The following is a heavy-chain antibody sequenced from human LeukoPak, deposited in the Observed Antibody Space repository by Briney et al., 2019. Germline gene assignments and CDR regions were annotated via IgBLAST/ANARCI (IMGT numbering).Heavy chain of an antibody. CDR1: GYTFTGYY. D-gene: IGHD2-15*01. CDR2: INPNSGGT. J-gene: IGHJ4*02. V-gene: IGHV1-2*06. CDR3: ARVSHKGLVVVADDY. Sequence: VASVKVSCKASGYTFTGYYMHWVRQAPGPGLEWMGRINPNSGGTNYAQKFQGRVTMTRDTSISTAYMELSRLTSDDTAVYYCARVSHKGLVVVADDYWGQGTLVTVSS.